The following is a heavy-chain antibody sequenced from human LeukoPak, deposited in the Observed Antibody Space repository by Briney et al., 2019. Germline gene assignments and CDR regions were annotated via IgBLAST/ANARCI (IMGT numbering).Heavy chain of an antibody. CDR3: ARGPHDYFDY. J-gene: IGHJ4*02. CDR2: ISSSGSTI. V-gene: IGHV3-48*03. CDR1: GFTFSSYE. Sequence: GGSLRLSGAASGFTFSSYEMNWVRQAPGKGLEWVSYISSSGSTIYYADSVKSRFTISRDNAKNSLYLQMNSLRAEDTAVYYCARGPHDYFDYWGQGTLVTVSS. D-gene: IGHD3-3*01.